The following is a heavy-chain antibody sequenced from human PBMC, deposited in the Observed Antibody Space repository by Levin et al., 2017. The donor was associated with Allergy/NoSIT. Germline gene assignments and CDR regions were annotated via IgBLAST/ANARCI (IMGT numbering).Heavy chain of an antibody. Sequence: LSLTCAASGFTFSSYSMNWVRQAPGKGLEWVSSISSSSSYIYYADSVKGRFTISRDNAKNSLYLQMNSLRAEDTAVYYCAREGYSYGYGIDYWGQGTLVTVSS. CDR2: ISSSSSYI. CDR3: AREGYSYGYGIDY. V-gene: IGHV3-21*01. D-gene: IGHD5-18*01. CDR1: GFTFSSYS. J-gene: IGHJ4*02.